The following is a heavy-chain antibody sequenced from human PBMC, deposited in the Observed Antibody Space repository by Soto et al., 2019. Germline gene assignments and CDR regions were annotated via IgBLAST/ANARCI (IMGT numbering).Heavy chain of an antibody. CDR2: IDPSDSYT. J-gene: IGHJ6*02. D-gene: IGHD3-9*01. CDR1: GYSFTSHW. Sequence: GESPKISRKGSGYSFTSHWISWVRQMPGKGLEWMGRIDPSDSYTNYSPSFQGHVTISADKSISTAYLQWSSLKASDTALYYCARLRRYFDWLFYYYYGMDVWGQGTTVTVSS. CDR3: ARLRRYFDWLFYYYYGMDV. V-gene: IGHV5-10-1*01.